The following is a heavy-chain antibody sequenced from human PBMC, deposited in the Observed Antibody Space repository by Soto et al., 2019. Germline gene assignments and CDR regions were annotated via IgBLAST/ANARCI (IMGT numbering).Heavy chain of an antibody. D-gene: IGHD3-10*01. CDR2: FRTGGDDGTT. CDR1: GFTFSSYS. V-gene: IGHV3-23*01. J-gene: IGHJ4*02. CDR3: AKKVNSGPGSQYFDY. Sequence: XGSLRLSCAASGFTFSSYSMSWVRQAPGKGLEWVSGFRTGGDDGTTYYADSVKGRFTISRDNSKNTLFLQMNSLRVEDTAIYYCAKKVNSGPGSQYFDYWGQGTLVPVSS.